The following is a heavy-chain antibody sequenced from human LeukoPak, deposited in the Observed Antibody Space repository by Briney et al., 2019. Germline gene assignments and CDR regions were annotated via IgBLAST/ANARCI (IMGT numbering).Heavy chain of an antibody. CDR1: GFTVSSNY. V-gene: IGHV3-66*01. Sequence: PGGSLRLSCAASGFTVSSNYMSWVRQAPGKGLEWVSVIYSGGSTYYADSVKGRFTISRDNSKNTLYLQMNSLRAEETAVYYCARGPCAVGFDYWGQGTLVTVSS. CDR3: ARGPCAVGFDY. D-gene: IGHD6-19*01. J-gene: IGHJ4*02. CDR2: IYSGGST.